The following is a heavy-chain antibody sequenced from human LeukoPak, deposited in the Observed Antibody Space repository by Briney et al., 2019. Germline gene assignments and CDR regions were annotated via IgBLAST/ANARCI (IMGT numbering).Heavy chain of an antibody. J-gene: IGHJ1*01. CDR1: GGSISSYY. Sequence: SETLSLTCTVSGGSISSYYWSWIRQPPGKGLEWIGYIYYSGSTNYNPSLKSRVTISVDTSKNQFSLKLSSVTAADTAVYYCARAKHRAHYGFQHWGQGTLVTVSS. CDR2: IYYSGST. CDR3: ARAKHRAHYGFQH. V-gene: IGHV4-59*01. D-gene: IGHD4-17*01.